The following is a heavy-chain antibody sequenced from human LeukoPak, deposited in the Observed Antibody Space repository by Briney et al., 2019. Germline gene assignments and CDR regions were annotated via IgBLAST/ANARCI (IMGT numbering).Heavy chain of an antibody. Sequence: PGGSLRLSCVASGYNFSPYWMSWVRQTPGKGLEWVASISNGGYATYYVDSVRGRFTNSRDDAKNSLFLQMNGLGADDTAVYYCTRENYVPDSWGQGTLVTVSS. D-gene: IGHD3-10*02. CDR1: GYNFSPYW. J-gene: IGHJ5*02. CDR3: TRENYVPDS. V-gene: IGHV3-7*03. CDR2: ISNGGYAT.